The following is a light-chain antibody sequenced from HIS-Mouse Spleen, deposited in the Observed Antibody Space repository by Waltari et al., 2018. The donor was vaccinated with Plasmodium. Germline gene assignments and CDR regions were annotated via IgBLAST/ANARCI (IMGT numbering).Light chain of an antibody. CDR1: QSVSSSY. Sequence: EIVLTQSPGTLSLSPGERATLSCRASQSVSSSYLAWYQRKPGQTPRLLIYGASSRATGIPDRFRGSGSGTDFTLTISRLEPEEFAVYYCQQYGSSSWTFGQGTKVEIK. CDR2: GAS. V-gene: IGKV3-20*01. CDR3: QQYGSSSWT. J-gene: IGKJ1*01.